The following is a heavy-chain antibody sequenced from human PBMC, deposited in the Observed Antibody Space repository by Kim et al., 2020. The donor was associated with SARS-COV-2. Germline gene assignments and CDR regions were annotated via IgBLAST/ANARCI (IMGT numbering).Heavy chain of an antibody. CDR2: ISVSGGST. J-gene: IGHJ5*02. D-gene: IGHD3-10*01. Sequence: GGSLRLSCAASGFTFSSYAMNWVRQAPGKGLEWVSAISVSGGSTYYADSVKGRFTISRDNSKNTLYLQMNSLRAEDTAVYHCAKGSYYYVSGSFDPWVQGTLVTVSS. CDR3: AKGSYYYVSGSFDP. CDR1: GFTFSSYA. V-gene: IGHV3-23*01.